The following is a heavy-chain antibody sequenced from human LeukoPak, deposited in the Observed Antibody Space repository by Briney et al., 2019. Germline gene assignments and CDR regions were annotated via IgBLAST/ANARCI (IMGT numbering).Heavy chain of an antibody. D-gene: IGHD6-19*01. V-gene: IGHV3-21*01. CDR2: ISSSSSYI. J-gene: IGHJ4*02. CDR3: ARDHSQLYSSGWQPFDY. CDR1: GFTFSSCG. Sequence: PGGSLRLSCAASGFTFSSCGMNWVRQAPGKGLEWVSSISSSSSYIYYADSVKGRFTISRDNAKNSLYLQMNSLRAEDTAVYYCARDHSQLYSSGWQPFDYWGQGTLVTVSS.